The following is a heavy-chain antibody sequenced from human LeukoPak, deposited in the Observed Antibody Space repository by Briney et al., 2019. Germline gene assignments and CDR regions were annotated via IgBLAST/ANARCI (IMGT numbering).Heavy chain of an antibody. CDR1: GYTFTSYD. Sequence: VASVKVSCKASGYTFTSYDINWVRQATGQGLEWMGWMNPNSGDTGYAQKFQGRVTITRNTSISTAYMELSSLRSDDTAVYYCARDSGGGGVKGYWGQGTLVTVSS. CDR2: MNPNSGDT. V-gene: IGHV1-8*03. CDR3: ARDSGGGGVKGY. D-gene: IGHD3-10*01. J-gene: IGHJ4*02.